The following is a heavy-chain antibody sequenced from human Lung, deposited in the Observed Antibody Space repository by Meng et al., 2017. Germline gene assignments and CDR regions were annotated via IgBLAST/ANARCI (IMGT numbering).Heavy chain of an antibody. CDR2: LGAHDGDR. J-gene: IGHJ4*02. CDR1: DYTFTGYG. D-gene: IGHD3-10*01. V-gene: IGHV1-18*04. Sequence: HVQLLQSGAEVKQPGASLKVSCKASDYTFTGYGVSWVRQAPGQGLEWMAWLGAHDGDRSHAPRFQGRVTVTADRLTATSFMELRNLRYDDTAVYYCARGTPGRSYSDFWGQGTLVTVSS. CDR3: ARGTPGRSYSDF.